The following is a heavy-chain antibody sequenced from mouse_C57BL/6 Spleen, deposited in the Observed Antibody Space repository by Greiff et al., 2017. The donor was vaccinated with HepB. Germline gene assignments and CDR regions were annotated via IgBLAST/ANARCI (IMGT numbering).Heavy chain of an antibody. D-gene: IGHD2-14*01. CDR3: ARSGEGYVWDFDV. Sequence: VQLQQSGTELVKPGASVKLSCKASGYTFTSYWMHWVKQRPGQGLEWIGNINPSNGGTNYNEKFKSKATLTVDKSSSTAYMQLSSLTSEDSAVYYCARSGEGYVWDFDVWGTGTTVTVSS. CDR1: GYTFTSYW. J-gene: IGHJ1*03. V-gene: IGHV1-53*01. CDR2: INPSNGGT.